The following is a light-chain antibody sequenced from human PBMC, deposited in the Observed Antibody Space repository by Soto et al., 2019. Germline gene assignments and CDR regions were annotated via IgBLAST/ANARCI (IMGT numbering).Light chain of an antibody. CDR2: GAS. CDR1: QTVSSN. J-gene: IGKJ5*01. Sequence: ESVLTQSPGTLSLSPGERATLSCRASQTVSSNYLAWYQQKPGQAPRLLLYGASTRATGIPARFSGSGSGTEFTLTISSLQSEDFAVYYCQQYNNWPITFGQGTRLEIK. V-gene: IGKV3-15*01. CDR3: QQYNNWPIT.